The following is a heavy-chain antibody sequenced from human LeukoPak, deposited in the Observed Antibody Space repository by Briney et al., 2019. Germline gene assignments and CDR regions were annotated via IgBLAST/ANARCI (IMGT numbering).Heavy chain of an antibody. D-gene: IGHD6-25*01. J-gene: IGHJ3*02. V-gene: IGHV4-39*01. CDR3: ASQQRGTFDI. CDR2: IYYSGST. CDR1: GGSISSSTYY. Sequence: PSETLSLTCTVSGGSISSSTYYWAWIRQPPGKGLEWIGSIYYSGSTYYNPSLKSRVTISVDRSKNQFSLKLSSVTAADTAVYYCASQQRGTFDIWGQGTMVTVSS.